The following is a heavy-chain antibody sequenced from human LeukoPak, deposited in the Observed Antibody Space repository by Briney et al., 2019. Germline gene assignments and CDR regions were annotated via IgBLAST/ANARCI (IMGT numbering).Heavy chain of an antibody. CDR2: IYSGGST. CDR1: GFTVSSNY. V-gene: IGHV3-53*01. J-gene: IGHJ4*02. Sequence: GGSLRPSCAASGFTVSSNYMSWVRQAPGKGLEWVSVIYSGGSTYYADSVKGRFTISRDNSKNTLYLQMNSLRAEDTAVYYCARRALLAAADDYWGQGTLVTVSS. CDR3: ARRALLAAADDY. D-gene: IGHD6-13*01.